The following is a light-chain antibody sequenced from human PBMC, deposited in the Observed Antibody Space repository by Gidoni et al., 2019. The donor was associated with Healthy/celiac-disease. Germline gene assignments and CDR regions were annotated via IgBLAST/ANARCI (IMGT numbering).Light chain of an antibody. V-gene: IGKV1-39*01. CDR1: QSISSY. Sequence: DIQLTQSPSSLSASVGDRVTITCRASQSISSYVNWYQQKPGKAPKLLLYAASSLQSGVPSRFSGRGSGTDFTLTISSLQPEDFATYYCQQSYSTPNTFGQXTKLEIK. CDR2: AAS. J-gene: IGKJ2*01. CDR3: QQSYSTPNT.